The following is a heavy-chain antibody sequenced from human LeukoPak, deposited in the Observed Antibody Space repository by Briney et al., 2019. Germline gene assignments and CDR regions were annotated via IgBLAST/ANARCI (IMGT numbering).Heavy chain of an antibody. Sequence: PSEALSLTCTVSGGSVSSSNYYWSWIRQPPGKGLEWVGFFSYNVHSDYNPSLKSRVTISVDTSKNQFSLRLSSVTAADTAIYYCVRVPAAGTGPDYWGQGTLVTVSS. CDR3: VRVPAAGTGPDY. V-gene: IGHV4-61*01. J-gene: IGHJ4*02. CDR2: FSYNVHS. CDR1: GGSVSSSNYY. D-gene: IGHD6-13*01.